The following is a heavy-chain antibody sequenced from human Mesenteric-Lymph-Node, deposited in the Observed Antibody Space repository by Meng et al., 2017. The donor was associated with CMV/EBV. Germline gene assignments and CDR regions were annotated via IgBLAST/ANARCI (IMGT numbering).Heavy chain of an antibody. D-gene: IGHD6-6*01. CDR3: ARVREEYMSYYGMDV. CDR1: GFTFSDHY. Sequence: GGSLRLSCEGSGFTFSDHYMNWIRQAPGKGLEWVAIISYDEDYADSVRGRFVISRDNSKNTLYLQMNSLRAEDTAVYYCARVREEYMSYYGMDVWGHGTTVTVSS. CDR2: ISYDE. J-gene: IGHJ6*02. V-gene: IGHV3-30*09.